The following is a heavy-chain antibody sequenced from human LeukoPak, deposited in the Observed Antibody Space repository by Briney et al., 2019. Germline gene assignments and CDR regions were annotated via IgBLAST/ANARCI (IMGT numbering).Heavy chain of an antibody. CDR2: INADGSTT. D-gene: IGHD3-22*01. CDR1: GFTFGNSW. Sequence: GGSLRLSYAASGFTFGNSWVHWVRQAPGKGLVWVSLINADGSTTTYADSVKGRFTISRDNAKNSLYLQMNSLRAEDTAVYYCARAYYYDSSGYYDYWGQGTLVTVSS. V-gene: IGHV3-74*01. CDR3: ARAYYYDSSGYYDY. J-gene: IGHJ4*02.